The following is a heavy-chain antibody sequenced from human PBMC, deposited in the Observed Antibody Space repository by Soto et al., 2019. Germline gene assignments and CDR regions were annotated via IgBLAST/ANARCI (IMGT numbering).Heavy chain of an antibody. CDR1: GYTFTTYH. CDR3: ARAQAWGIHDY. Sequence: QVQLVQSGAEVKKPGASVKISCKASGYTFTTYHMHWVRQAPGQGLEWMGVINPTTGSTTYAQKFQGRLSMTRDTSTSTVYMELSTLRSEDTAVYHCARAQAWGIHDYWGQGTLVTVSS. J-gene: IGHJ4*02. V-gene: IGHV1-46*03. CDR2: INPTTGST. D-gene: IGHD7-27*01.